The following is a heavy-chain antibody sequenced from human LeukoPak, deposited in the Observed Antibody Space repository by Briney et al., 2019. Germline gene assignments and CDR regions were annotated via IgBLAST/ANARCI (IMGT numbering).Heavy chain of an antibody. D-gene: IGHD2-2*01. CDR3: ARNSVVVPAAMYNWFDP. CDR2: IYYSGST. V-gene: IGHV4-39*01. CDR1: GGSISSSSYY. J-gene: IGHJ5*02. Sequence: SSETLSLTCTVSGGSISSSSYYWGWIRQPPGKGLEWIGSIYYSGSTYYNPSLKSRVTISVDTSKNQFSLKLSSVTAADTAVYYCARNSVVVPAAMYNWFDPWGQGTLVTVSS.